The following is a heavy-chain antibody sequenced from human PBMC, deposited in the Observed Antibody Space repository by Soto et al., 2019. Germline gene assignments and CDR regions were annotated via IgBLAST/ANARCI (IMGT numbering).Heavy chain of an antibody. J-gene: IGHJ4*02. CDR1: GGSISSSSYY. V-gene: IGHV4-39*01. CDR3: ARHLRPRTDYGDYFDD. D-gene: IGHD4-17*01. CDR2: IYYSGST. Sequence: PSETLSFTCTVSGGSISSSSYYWGWIRQPPGKGLEWIGSIYYSGSTYYNPSLKSRVTISVDTSKNQFSLKLSSVTAADTAVYYCARHLRPRTDYGDYFDDWGQGTLVTVSS.